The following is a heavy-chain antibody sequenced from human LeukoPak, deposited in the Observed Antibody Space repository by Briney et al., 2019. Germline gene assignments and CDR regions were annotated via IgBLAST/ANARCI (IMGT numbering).Heavy chain of an antibody. V-gene: IGHV4-39*07. CDR2: IYYSAST. D-gene: IGHD3-22*01. J-gene: IGHJ4*02. CDR1: GGFISSSSYY. CDR3: ARDSSGYDDY. Sequence: SETLSLTCNVSGGFISSSSYYWGWIRQPPGKGLEWIGSIYYSASTYYHPSLKSRVTISVDTSKNQFSLKLSSVTAADTAVYYCARDSSGYDDYWGQGTLVTVSS.